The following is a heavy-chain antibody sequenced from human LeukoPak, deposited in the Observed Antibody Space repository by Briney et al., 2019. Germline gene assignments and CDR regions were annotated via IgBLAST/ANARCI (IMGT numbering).Heavy chain of an antibody. CDR3: AKMGVVAARPGTFDY. Sequence: GGSLRLSCAASGFTFSNYGMHWVRQAPGKGLEWVAVIWYDGSNEYYADSVKGRFTISRDNSKNTLYLQMNSLRAEDTAVYYCAKMGVVAARPGTFDYWGQGTLVTVSS. CDR1: GFTFSNYG. D-gene: IGHD6-6*01. CDR2: IWYDGSNE. J-gene: IGHJ4*02. V-gene: IGHV3-33*06.